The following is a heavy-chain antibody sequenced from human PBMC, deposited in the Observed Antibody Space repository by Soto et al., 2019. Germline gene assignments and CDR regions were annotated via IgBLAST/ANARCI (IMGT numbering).Heavy chain of an antibody. CDR2: ITDRGSGT. V-gene: IGHV3-23*01. CDR1: GFNFSQYS. CDR3: TRDLSVVFDY. J-gene: IGHJ4*02. Sequence: EVQLLESGGGLVQPGGSLRLSCAASGFNFSQYSMSWVRQAPGKGLEWVSEITDRGSGTHYADSVKGRFTISRDNSKNTLYLQLNSLRAEDTAVYYWTRDLSVVFDYWGQGTLVTVSA. D-gene: IGHD2-15*01.